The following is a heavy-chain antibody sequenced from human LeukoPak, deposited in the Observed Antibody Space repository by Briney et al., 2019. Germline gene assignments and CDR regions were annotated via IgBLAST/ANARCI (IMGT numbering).Heavy chain of an antibody. CDR1: GFTFSSYA. Sequence: GGSLRLSCAASGFTFSSYAMSWVRQAPGKGLEWVSAISGSGGSTYYADSVKGRLTISRDNSKNTLYLQMNSLRAEDTAVYYCAKWGRYSSSWYDYWGQGTLVTVSS. J-gene: IGHJ4*02. CDR2: ISGSGGST. D-gene: IGHD6-13*01. CDR3: AKWGRYSSSWYDY. V-gene: IGHV3-23*01.